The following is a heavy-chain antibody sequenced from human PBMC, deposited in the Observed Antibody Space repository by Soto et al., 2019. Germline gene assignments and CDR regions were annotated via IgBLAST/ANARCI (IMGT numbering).Heavy chain of an antibody. V-gene: IGHV3-23*01. J-gene: IGHJ4*02. Sequence: PGGSLRLSCAASGFTFSSYAMSWVRQAPGKGLEWVSAISGSGGSTYYADSVKGRFTISRDNSKNTLYLQMNSLRAEDTAVYYCAKDWLKSGSYYDASLYFDYWGQGTLVTVSS. CDR1: GFTFSSYA. CDR2: ISGSGGST. CDR3: AKDWLKSGSYYDASLYFDY. D-gene: IGHD3-10*01.